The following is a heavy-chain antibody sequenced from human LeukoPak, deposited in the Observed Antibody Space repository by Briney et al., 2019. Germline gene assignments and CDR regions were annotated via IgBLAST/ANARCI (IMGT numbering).Heavy chain of an antibody. CDR3: TRVRGYDFDF. D-gene: IGHD5-12*01. Sequence: GGSLRLSCAASGFTFSSYWMHWVRQVPGKGLVGVSRINSDASSTNYADSVKGRFTISRDNAKNTLYLQMNSLRAEDTAVYYCTRVRGYDFDFWGQGTLVTVSS. CDR2: INSDASST. J-gene: IGHJ4*02. CDR1: GFTFSSYW. V-gene: IGHV3-74*01.